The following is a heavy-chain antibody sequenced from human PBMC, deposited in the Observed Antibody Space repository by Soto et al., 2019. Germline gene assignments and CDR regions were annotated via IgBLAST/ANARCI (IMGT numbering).Heavy chain of an antibody. D-gene: IGHD6-6*01. CDR1: GFTVRSND. V-gene: IGHV3-53*01. CDR2: IYSGGST. J-gene: IGHJ6*02. CDR3: ARQSSSSYYFYYGMDV. Sequence: GSLRLSCAASGFTVRSNDMTWVRQAPGKGLEWVSVIYSGGSTYYADPVKGRFTISRDISKNTLYLQMNSLRAEDTAVYYCARQSSSSYYFYYGMDVWGQGTTVTVSS.